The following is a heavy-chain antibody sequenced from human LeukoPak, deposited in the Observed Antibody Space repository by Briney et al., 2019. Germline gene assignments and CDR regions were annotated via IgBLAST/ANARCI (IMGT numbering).Heavy chain of an antibody. V-gene: IGHV3-7*01. CDR2: INQDTLKK. D-gene: IGHD1-1*01. CDR1: GFTDSGLTFTSDW. CDR3: ASSPNWNEAEFYFEH. J-gene: IGHJ4*02. Sequence: GGSLRLSCAGSGFTDSGLTFTSDWMSWVRQPPGKGLEWVANINQDTLKKYYLDSVKGRFTISRDHAKNSMYLQMNSLRAEDTAVYFCASSPNWNEAEFYFEHWGRGTQVIVSS.